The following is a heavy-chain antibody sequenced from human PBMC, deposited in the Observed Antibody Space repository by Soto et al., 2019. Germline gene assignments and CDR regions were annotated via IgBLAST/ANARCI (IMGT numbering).Heavy chain of an antibody. CDR1: GFIFENFG. D-gene: IGHD1-26*01. J-gene: IGHJ4*02. CDR2: ISGSGFKK. V-gene: IGHV3-23*01. CDR3: ARDRWELLTPYYFDY. Sequence: GGSLRLSCAASGFIFENFGMSWVRQAPGKGLEWISSISGSGFKKYYADSVKVRFTISRDNSKNTLYLQMNSLRAEDTAVYYCARDRWELLTPYYFDYWGQGTLVTVSS.